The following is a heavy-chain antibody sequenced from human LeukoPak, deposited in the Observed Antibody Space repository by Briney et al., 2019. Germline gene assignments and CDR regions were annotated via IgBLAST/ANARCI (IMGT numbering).Heavy chain of an antibody. J-gene: IGHJ4*02. CDR3: ANAPLGRCTGVICYYFDY. Sequence: SCKASGYSFTGYYMHWVRQAPGKGLEWVAFIRYDGSNKYYADSVKGRFTISRDNSKNTLYLQMNSLRAEDTAVYYCANAPLGRCTGVICYYFDYWGQGTLVTVSS. CDR1: GYSFTGYY. V-gene: IGHV3-30*02. CDR2: IRYDGSNK. D-gene: IGHD2-15*01.